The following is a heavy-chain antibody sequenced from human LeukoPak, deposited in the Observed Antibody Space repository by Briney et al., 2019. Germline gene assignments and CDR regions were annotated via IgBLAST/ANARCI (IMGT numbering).Heavy chain of an antibody. Sequence: PGGSLRLSCAASGFTVSSTYMNWVRQAPGKGLEWVSVIYTGGNTYYAESVKGRFTISRDNSKNTLYLQMHSLRAEDTAVYYCASPSSGQSFDIWGQGTMVTVSS. CDR3: ASPSSGQSFDI. CDR2: IYTGGNT. J-gene: IGHJ3*02. CDR1: GFTVSSTY. V-gene: IGHV3-53*01. D-gene: IGHD6-19*01.